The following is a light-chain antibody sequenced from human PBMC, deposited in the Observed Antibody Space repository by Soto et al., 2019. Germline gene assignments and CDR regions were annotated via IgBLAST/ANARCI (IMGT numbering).Light chain of an antibody. CDR3: QHYNVWPPVRT. V-gene: IGKV3-15*01. CDR1: LTVSRN. J-gene: IGKJ1*01. Sequence: EIVMTQSPATLSVSPGEGATLSCRASLTVSRNVAWYQQKPGQAPRLLIYGASTRPTGVPPRFSGSGSGTEFTLTISSLQSDDFAVYCCQHYNVWPPVRTFGQGTKVEI. CDR2: GAS.